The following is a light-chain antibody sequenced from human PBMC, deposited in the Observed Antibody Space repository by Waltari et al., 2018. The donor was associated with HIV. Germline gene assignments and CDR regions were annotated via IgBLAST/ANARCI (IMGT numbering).Light chain of an antibody. Sequence: QSALTQPPSASGSLGQSVTISCTGSSSDVGRYDYVSWYQQHPGKAPKLLIFEGNKRPSGVPYRFCGSKSGNTASLTVSGLQAEDEAEYSCSSYAGINPVIFGGGTTLTVL. CDR1: SSDVGRYDY. CDR2: EGN. V-gene: IGLV2-8*01. CDR3: SSYAGINPVI. J-gene: IGLJ2*01.